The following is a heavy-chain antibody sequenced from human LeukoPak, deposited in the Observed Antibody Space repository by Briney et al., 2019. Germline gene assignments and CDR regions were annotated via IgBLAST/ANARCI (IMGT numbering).Heavy chain of an antibody. CDR2: ISGSSGYT. V-gene: IGHV3-11*03. D-gene: IGHD1-7*01. CDR3: AKGEGTNNGGYYLDY. CDR1: GFTFSDYD. Sequence: NPGGSLRLSCAASGFTFSDYDMSWIRQAPGKGLEWVSDISGSSGYTYYADSVKGRFTISRDNSKNTLYLQMNSLRAEDTAVYYGAKGEGTNNGGYYLDYWGQGTPVTVSS. J-gene: IGHJ4*01.